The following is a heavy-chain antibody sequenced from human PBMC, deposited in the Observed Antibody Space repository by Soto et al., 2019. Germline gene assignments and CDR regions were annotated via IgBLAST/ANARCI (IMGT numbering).Heavy chain of an antibody. J-gene: IGHJ3*02. V-gene: IGHV4-34*01. CDR1: GGSFSGYY. CDR2: INHSGST. CDR3: ASRIPNFWSGDSWHAFDI. D-gene: IGHD3-3*01. Sequence: SETLSLTCAVYGGSFSGYYWSWIRQPPGKGLEWIGEINHSGSTNYNPSLKSRVTISVDTSKNQFSLKLSSVTAADTAVYYCASRIPNFWSGDSWHAFDIWGQGTMVTVS.